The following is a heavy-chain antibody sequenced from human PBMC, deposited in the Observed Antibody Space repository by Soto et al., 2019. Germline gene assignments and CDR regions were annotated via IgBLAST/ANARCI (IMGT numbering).Heavy chain of an antibody. J-gene: IGHJ6*01. Sequence: QVRLVQSGAEVKEPGDSVRVSCEASGYTFTAYHIHWVRQAPGQGLEWMGWINPKFGDTGYAQDFRGRGSMTSDMSISTVYMELSRLTSDDTAIYYCARNMDYYYGRGSGNGHGVWGQGTTVTVFS. D-gene: IGHD3-10*02. CDR2: INPKFGDT. CDR3: ARNMDYYYGRGSGNGHGV. V-gene: IGHV1-2*02. CDR1: GYTFTAYH.